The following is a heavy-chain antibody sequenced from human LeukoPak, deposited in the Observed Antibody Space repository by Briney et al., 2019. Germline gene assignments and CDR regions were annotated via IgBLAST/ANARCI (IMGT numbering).Heavy chain of an antibody. Sequence: SVKVSCKASGYTFTNYDFNWVRQAPGQGLEWMGGIIPIFDTANYAQKFQGRVTITADESTSTAYMELSSLKSEDTAVYYCASRNYYDSSDYHFDYWGQGTLVTVSS. D-gene: IGHD3-22*01. CDR3: ASRNYYDSSDYHFDY. V-gene: IGHV1-69*13. J-gene: IGHJ4*02. CDR1: GYTFTNYD. CDR2: IIPIFDTA.